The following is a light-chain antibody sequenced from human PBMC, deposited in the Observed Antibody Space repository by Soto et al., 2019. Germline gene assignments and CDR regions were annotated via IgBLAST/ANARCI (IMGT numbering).Light chain of an antibody. CDR1: QSVLYSSNNKNY. CDR3: QHYESTPPT. Sequence: DIVMTQSPDSLAVSLGERATINCKSSQSVLYSSNNKNYLAWYQQRPGQPPKLLIYWASTRESGVPDRFSGSGSGTDFTLTITSLQAEDVAVYYCQHYESTPPTLGQGTKLEIK. V-gene: IGKV4-1*01. CDR2: WAS. J-gene: IGKJ2*01.